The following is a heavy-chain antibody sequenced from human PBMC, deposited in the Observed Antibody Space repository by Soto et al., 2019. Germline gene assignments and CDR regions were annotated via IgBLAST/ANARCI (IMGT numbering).Heavy chain of an antibody. CDR2: IIPIFGTA. CDR3: PGGGEYYYYGMDV. J-gene: IGHJ6*02. CDR1: GGTFSSYA. V-gene: IGHV1-69*06. Sequence: GASVKVSCKASGGTFSSYAISWVRQAPGQGLEWMGGIIPIFGTANYAQKFQGRVTITADKSTSTAYMELSSLRSEDTAVYYCPGGGEYYYYGMDVWGQGTTVTVSS. D-gene: IGHD3-16*01.